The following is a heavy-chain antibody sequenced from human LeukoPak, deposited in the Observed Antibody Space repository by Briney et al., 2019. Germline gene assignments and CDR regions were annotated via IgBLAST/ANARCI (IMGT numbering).Heavy chain of an antibody. V-gene: IGHV3-48*01. J-gene: IGHJ4*02. CDR2: IDTSSSII. Sequence: PGGSLSLSCAASGFIFSSYSMNWVRQAPGKGLEWVSYIDTSSSIIYYSDSVKGRSTISRDNAKNSLYLQMSSLRVEDTALYYCTRDRGYTSSFLDYWGQGNLVTVSS. D-gene: IGHD6-6*01. CDR1: GFIFSSYS. CDR3: TRDRGYTSSFLDY.